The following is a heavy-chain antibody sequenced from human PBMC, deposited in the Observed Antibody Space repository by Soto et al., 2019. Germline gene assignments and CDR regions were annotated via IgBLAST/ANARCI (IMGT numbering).Heavy chain of an antibody. Sequence: PSETLSLTCTVSGGSISSSSYYWGWIRQPPGKGLEWIGSIYYSGSTYYNPSLKSRVTISVDTSKNQFSLKLSSVTAADTALYYWARVWFGERGWFDPWGQGTLVTVS. CDR2: IYYSGST. CDR1: GGSISSSSYY. J-gene: IGHJ5*02. D-gene: IGHD3-10*01. CDR3: ARVWFGERGWFDP. V-gene: IGHV4-39*01.